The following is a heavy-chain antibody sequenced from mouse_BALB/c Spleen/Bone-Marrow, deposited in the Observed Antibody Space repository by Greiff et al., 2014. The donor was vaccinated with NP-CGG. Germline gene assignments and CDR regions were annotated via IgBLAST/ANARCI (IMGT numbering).Heavy chain of an antibody. J-gene: IGHJ1*01. CDR2: INPYNDGT. D-gene: IGHD1-1*01. CDR1: GYTFTNYV. V-gene: IGHV1-14*01. CDR3: ARGGYYGTSLYWYFDV. Sequence: VQLKQSGPELVKPGASVKMSCKASGYTFTNYVIHWVKQKPGQGLEWIGYINPYNDGTKYNDKFKGKATLTSDKSSSTAYKEFSSLTSEDSAVYYCARGGYYGTSLYWYFDVWGAGTTVTVSS.